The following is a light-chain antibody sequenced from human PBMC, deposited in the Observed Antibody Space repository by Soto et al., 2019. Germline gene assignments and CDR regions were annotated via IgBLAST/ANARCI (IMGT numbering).Light chain of an antibody. CDR2: GAS. CDR3: QQYNNWPLT. J-gene: IGKJ5*01. CDR1: QSVSSSY. Sequence: EIVLTPSPGTLSLSPGERATLSCRASQSVSSSYLAWYQQKPGQAPRLLIYGASSRATGIPDRFSGSGSGTDFTLTISRLEPEDFAIYYCQQYNNWPLTFGPGTRLEIK. V-gene: IGKV3D-20*02.